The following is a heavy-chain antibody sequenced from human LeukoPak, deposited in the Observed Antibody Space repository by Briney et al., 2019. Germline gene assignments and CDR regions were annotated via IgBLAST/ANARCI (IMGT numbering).Heavy chain of an antibody. V-gene: IGHV3-15*01. CDR2: IKSKTDGGTT. J-gene: IGHJ4*02. D-gene: IGHD6-19*01. CDR3: TPSIAVAGSLDY. Sequence: TGGSLRLSCAASGFTFSNVWMSWVRQAPGKGLEWVGRIKSKTDGGTTDYAAPVKGRFTISRDDSKNTLNLQMNSLKTEDTAVYYCTPSIAVAGSLDYWGQGTLDTVSS. CDR1: GFTFSNVW.